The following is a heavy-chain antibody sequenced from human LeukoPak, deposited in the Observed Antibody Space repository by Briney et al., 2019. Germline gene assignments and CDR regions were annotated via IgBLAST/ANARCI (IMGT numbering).Heavy chain of an antibody. V-gene: IGHV5-51*01. CDR1: GSTFSSYW. CDR2: IYPGDSDT. J-gene: IGHJ4*02. Sequence: GASLLISCQGSGSTFSSYWIGWVRQLLGKGLEWLGIIYPGDSDTRYSPSLQGQVTISVDTSIGTAYLQWSSLKASDTAIYYCAKQNDFRLDYWGQGTLVTVSS. CDR3: AKQNDFRLDY. D-gene: IGHD3-3*01.